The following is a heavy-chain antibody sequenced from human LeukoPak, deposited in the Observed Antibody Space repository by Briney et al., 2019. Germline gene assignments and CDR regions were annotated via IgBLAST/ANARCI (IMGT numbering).Heavy chain of an antibody. D-gene: IGHD6-13*01. CDR1: GGTFSSYA. CDR2: IIPNFGTA. V-gene: IGHV1-69*13. CDR3: ARDSGVAAAGPKAFDI. Sequence: SVKVSCKASGGTFSSYAISWVRQAPGQGLEWVGGIIPNFGTANYAQKFQGRVTITADESTSTAYMELSSLRSEDTAVYYCARDSGVAAAGPKAFDIWGQGTMVTVSS. J-gene: IGHJ3*02.